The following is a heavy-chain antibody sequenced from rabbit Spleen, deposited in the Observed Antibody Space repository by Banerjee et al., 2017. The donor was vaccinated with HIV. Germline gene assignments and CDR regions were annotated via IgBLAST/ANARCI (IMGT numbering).Heavy chain of an antibody. Sequence: QLKASGGGLVPPGGSLKLSCNASGFTLSSYYMNWVRQAPGKGLEWIGYIDPVFGITYYANWVNGRFSISRENAQNTVFLQMTSLTAADTASYFCARDGSGGSYFALWGPGTLVTVS. D-gene: IGHD8-1*01. CDR3: ARDGSGGSYFAL. CDR1: GFTLSSYY. J-gene: IGHJ6*01. CDR2: IDPVFGIT. V-gene: IGHV1S7*01.